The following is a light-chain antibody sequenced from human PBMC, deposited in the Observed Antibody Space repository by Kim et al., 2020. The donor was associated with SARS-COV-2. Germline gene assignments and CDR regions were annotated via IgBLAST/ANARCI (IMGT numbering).Light chain of an antibody. J-gene: IGKJ4*01. CDR2: AAS. CDR3: QQSHTTPLLS. CDR1: QGISSY. V-gene: IGKV1-39*01. Sequence: DIQLTQSPSFLSASVGDRVTITCRASQGISSYLAWYQQKPGKVPKLLIYAASSLESGVPSRFSGTVSGTDFTLTISNVQPEDFATYYCQQSHTTPLLSFGGGTKVDIK.